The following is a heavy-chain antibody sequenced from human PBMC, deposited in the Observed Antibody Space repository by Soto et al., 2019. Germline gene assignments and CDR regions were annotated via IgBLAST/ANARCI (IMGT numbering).Heavy chain of an antibody. CDR3: ARDRSLFDYVWGSYRSSHYGMDV. CDR1: GFTFSSYG. J-gene: IGHJ6*02. D-gene: IGHD3-16*02. CDR2: IWYDGSNK. V-gene: IGHV3-33*01. Sequence: QVQLVESGGGVVQPGRSLRLSCAASGFTFSSYGMHWVRQAPGKGLEWVAVIWYDGSNKYYADSVKGRFTISRDNSKNTLYLKMNSLRAEDTAVYYCARDRSLFDYVWGSYRSSHYGMDVWGQGTTVTVSS.